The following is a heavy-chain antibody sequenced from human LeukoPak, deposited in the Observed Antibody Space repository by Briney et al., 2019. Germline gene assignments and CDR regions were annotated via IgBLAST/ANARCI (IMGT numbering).Heavy chain of an antibody. CDR3: ARDFGIVDNRFDY. Sequence: GGSLRLSCAASGFTFSFEMNWVRQAPGQGLEWISYISSNGGTIYYADSVKGRFTISRDNAKNSLYLQMSSLRVEDTAVYYCARDFGIVDNRFDYWGQGALVTVSS. D-gene: IGHD1-14*01. V-gene: IGHV3-48*03. CDR1: GFTFSFE. J-gene: IGHJ4*02. CDR2: ISSNGGTI.